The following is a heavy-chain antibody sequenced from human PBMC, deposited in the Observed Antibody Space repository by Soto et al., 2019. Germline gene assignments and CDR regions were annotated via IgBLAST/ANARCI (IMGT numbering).Heavy chain of an antibody. Sequence: ASVKVSCKASGYTFTGNYLHWVRQAPGQGLEWMGWISPNSGDTNFGQKFQGRVAMTRDTSTSTAYMELRRLSSDDTAVYYCARLTDGMDVWGQGTTVTVSS. CDR3: ARLTDGMDV. CDR1: GYTFTGNY. J-gene: IGHJ6*02. CDR2: ISPNSGDT. V-gene: IGHV1-2*02.